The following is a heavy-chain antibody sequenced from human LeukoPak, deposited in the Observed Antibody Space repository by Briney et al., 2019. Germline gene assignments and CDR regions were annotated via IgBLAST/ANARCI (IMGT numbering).Heavy chain of an antibody. V-gene: IGHV1-69*04. CDR2: IIPILGIA. CDR1: GGTFSSYT. CDR3: AREGGGYCSSTSCWDFDY. D-gene: IGHD2-2*01. Sequence: GASVKVSCKASGGTFSSYTISWVRQAPGQGLEWMGRIIPILGIANYAQKFRGRVTITADKSTSTAYMELSSLRSEDTAVYYCAREGGGYCSSTSCWDFDYWGQGTLVTVSS. J-gene: IGHJ4*02.